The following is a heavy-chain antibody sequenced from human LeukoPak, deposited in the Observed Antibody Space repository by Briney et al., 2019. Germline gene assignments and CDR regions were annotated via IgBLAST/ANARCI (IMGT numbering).Heavy chain of an antibody. V-gene: IGHV3-74*01. CDR2: ITNDGSST. CDR1: GLTFSSHW. CDR3: ARDWGWLQLFDY. Sequence: PGGSLRLSCAASGLTFSSHWMHWVRQAPGKGLVWVSRITNDGSSTTYADSVKGRFTISRDNAKNSLYLQMNSLRAEDTAVYYCARDWGWLQLFDYWGQGTLVTVSS. D-gene: IGHD5-24*01. J-gene: IGHJ4*02.